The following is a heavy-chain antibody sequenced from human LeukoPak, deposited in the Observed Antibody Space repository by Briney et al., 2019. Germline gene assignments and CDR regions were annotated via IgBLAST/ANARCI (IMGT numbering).Heavy chain of an antibody. CDR2: IIPIFATA. D-gene: IGHD3-22*01. CDR1: GGTFSSYA. Sequence: ASVKVSCKASGGTFSSYAISWVRQAPGQGLEWMGAIIPIFATANYAQKFQGRVTITADESTSTAYMELSSLRSEDTAVYYCARGPITTRSHFDYWGQGTLVTVSS. J-gene: IGHJ4*02. CDR3: ARGPITTRSHFDY. V-gene: IGHV1-69*13.